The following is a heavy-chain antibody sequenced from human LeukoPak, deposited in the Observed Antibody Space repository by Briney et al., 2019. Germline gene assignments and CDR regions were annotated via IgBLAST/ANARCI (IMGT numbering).Heavy chain of an antibody. CDR1: GGSISSYY. CDR2: IYYSGST. J-gene: IGHJ6*03. V-gene: IGHV4-59*12. CDR3: ARGYSNYGNYYCYYYMDV. Sequence: SETLSLTCTVSGGSISSYYWSWIRQPPGKGLEWIGYIYYSGSTNYNPSLKSRVTISVDTSKNQFSLKLSSVTAADTAVYYCARGYSNYGNYYCYYYMDVWGKGTTVTVSS. D-gene: IGHD4-11*01.